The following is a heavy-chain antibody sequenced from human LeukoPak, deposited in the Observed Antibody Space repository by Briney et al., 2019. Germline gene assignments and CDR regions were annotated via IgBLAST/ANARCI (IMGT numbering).Heavy chain of an antibody. V-gene: IGHV4-34*01. Sequence: AETLSLTCAVYGGSFSGYYWSWIRQPPGKGLERIGEINHSGSTNYNPSLKSRVTISVDTSKNQFSLKLSSVTAADTAVYYCARGRKSGYYPYYYGMDVWGQGTTVTVSS. CDR1: GGSFSGYY. D-gene: IGHD5-12*01. J-gene: IGHJ6*02. CDR2: INHSGST. CDR3: ARGRKSGYYPYYYGMDV.